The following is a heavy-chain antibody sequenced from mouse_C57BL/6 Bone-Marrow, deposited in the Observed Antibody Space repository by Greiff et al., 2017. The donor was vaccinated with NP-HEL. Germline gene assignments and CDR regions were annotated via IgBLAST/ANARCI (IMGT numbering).Heavy chain of an antibody. V-gene: IGHV1-82*01. D-gene: IGHD2-3*01. J-gene: IGHJ4*01. CDR3: ARWDGYYENAMDY. CDR2: IYPGDGDT. Sequence: QVQLQQSGPELVKPGASVKISCKASGYAFSSSWMNWVKQRPGKGLEWIGRIYPGDGDTNFNGKFKGKATLTADKSSSTAYMQLSSLTSEDSAVYICARWDGYYENAMDYWGQGTSVTVSS. CDR1: GYAFSSSW.